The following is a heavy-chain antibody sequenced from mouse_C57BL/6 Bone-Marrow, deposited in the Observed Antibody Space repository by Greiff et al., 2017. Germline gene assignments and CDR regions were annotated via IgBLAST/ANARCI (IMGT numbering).Heavy chain of an antibody. CDR1: GFSLTRYG. J-gene: IGHJ4*01. D-gene: IGHD3-3*01. CDR2: IWGVGST. Sequence: VQLQQSGPGLVAPSQSLSITCPVSGFSLTRYGVDWVRPSPGKGLEWLGVIWGVGSTKYNSALKSRLSISKDNSKSQVFLKMNSLQTDDTARYYWARGLAMDDWGQGTSVTVSS. CDR3: ARGLAMDD. V-gene: IGHV2-6*01.